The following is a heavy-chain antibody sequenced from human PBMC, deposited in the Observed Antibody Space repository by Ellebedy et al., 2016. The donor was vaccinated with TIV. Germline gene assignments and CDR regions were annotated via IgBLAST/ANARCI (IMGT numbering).Heavy chain of an antibody. CDR3: ARVDLGLAFHY. CDR2: IYSAGNT. V-gene: IGHV3-53*01. CDR1: GFTVSGNY. J-gene: IGHJ4*02. D-gene: IGHD1-26*01. Sequence: GESLKISCAVSGFTVSGNYMSWVRQAPGKGLEWVSIIYSAGNTYYADSAKGRFTISRDTSKNTLYLQMNRLRGEDTAVYYCARVDLGLAFHYWGRGALVTVSS.